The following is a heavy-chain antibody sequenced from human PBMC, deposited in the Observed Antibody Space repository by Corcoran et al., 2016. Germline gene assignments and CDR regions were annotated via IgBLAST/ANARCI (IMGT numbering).Heavy chain of an antibody. V-gene: IGHV6-1*01. CDR3: ASMKCEQTVYVDY. CDR1: GDSVSSNSAA. Sequence: QVQLQQSGPGLVKPSQTLSLTCAISGDSVSSNSAAWNWIRPSPSRGLEWLGRTYYRSKWYNDYAVSVKSRITINPATSTNQFSLQLNSVTPEDTAVYYCASMKCEQTVYVDYWGQGTLVTVSS. J-gene: IGHJ4*02. CDR2: TYYRSKWYN. D-gene: IGHD1-1*01.